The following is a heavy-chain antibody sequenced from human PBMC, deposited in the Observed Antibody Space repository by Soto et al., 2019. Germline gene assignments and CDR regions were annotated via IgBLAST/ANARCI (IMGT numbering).Heavy chain of an antibody. CDR3: ATCPYYDFWSGYSSVSYYFDH. Sequence: SVKVSCKXSGGTFSSYAISWVRQAPGQGLEWMGGIIPIFGTANYAQKFQGRVTITADKSTSTAYMELSSLRSEDTAVYYCATCPYYDFWSGYSSVSYYFDHWGQGTLVTVS. J-gene: IGHJ4*02. CDR2: IIPIFGTA. D-gene: IGHD3-3*01. CDR1: GGTFSSYA. V-gene: IGHV1-69*06.